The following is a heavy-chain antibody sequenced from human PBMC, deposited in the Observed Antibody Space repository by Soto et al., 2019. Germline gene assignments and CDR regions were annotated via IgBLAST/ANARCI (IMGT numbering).Heavy chain of an antibody. D-gene: IGHD3-16*02. CDR1: GGSISSGDYY. CDR3: ARAATLRLGELSLTVDY. V-gene: IGHV4-30-4*01. CDR2: IYYSGST. Sequence: PSETLSLTCTVSGGSISSGDYYWSWIRQPPGKGLEWIGYIYYSGSTYYNPSLESRVTISVDTSKNQFSLKLSSVTAADTAVYYCARAATLRLGELSLTVDYWGQGTLVTVSS. J-gene: IGHJ4*02.